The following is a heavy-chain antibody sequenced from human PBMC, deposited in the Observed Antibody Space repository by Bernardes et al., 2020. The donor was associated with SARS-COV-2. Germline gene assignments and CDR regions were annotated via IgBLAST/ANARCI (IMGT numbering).Heavy chain of an antibody. CDR2: ISASGYT. J-gene: IGHJ3*01. CDR3: ARELKGGEAFEF. CDR1: GFTFSDYY. V-gene: IGHV3-11*06. Sequence: GGSLRLSCTASGFTFSDYYMSWIRQAPAKGLEWVSFISASGYTNYAESVKGRFTIPRDNAKNSPDLQLNVLQAADTAIYYCARELKGGEAFEFWGQGAVVSFFS. D-gene: IGHD3-10*01.